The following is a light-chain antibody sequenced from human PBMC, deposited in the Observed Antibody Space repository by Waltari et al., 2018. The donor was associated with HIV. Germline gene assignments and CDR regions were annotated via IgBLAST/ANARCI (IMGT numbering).Light chain of an antibody. Sequence: QSVLIQPPSASGTPGQRVTISCSGRRSNIGSNSVNWYQQIPGKAPTLLLSSNDRRPSGVPDRFSGSKSGTSASLVINGLQPEDEADYYCSAWDDNLNALFGGGTKLTVL. CDR2: SND. CDR3: SAWDDNLNAL. CDR1: RSNIGSNS. J-gene: IGLJ2*01. V-gene: IGLV1-44*01.